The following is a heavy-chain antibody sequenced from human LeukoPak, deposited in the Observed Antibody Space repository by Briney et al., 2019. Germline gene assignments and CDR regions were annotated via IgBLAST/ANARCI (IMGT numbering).Heavy chain of an antibody. D-gene: IGHD6-19*01. CDR2: IKEDGSEK. Sequence: GGSLRLSCAASGFTFSTFAMIWVRQPPGKGLEWVANIKEDGSEKYYVDSVKGRFTISRDNAKNSLYLQMNSLRAEDTALYYCATPPYRSDSGYWGQGTLVTVS. CDR3: ATPPYRSDSGY. J-gene: IGHJ4*02. V-gene: IGHV3-7*01. CDR1: GFTFSTFA.